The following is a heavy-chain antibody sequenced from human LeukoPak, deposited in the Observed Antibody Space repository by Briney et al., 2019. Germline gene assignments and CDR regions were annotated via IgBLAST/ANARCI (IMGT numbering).Heavy chain of an antibody. Sequence: SETLSLTCAVYGGSFSGYYWSWIRQPPGKGLEWIGSIYHSGSTYYNPSLKSRVTISVDTSKNQFSLKLSSVTAADTAVYYCARDPGIQLWLDYWGQGTLVTVSS. V-gene: IGHV4-34*01. D-gene: IGHD5-18*01. CDR2: IYHSGST. CDR3: ARDPGIQLWLDY. CDR1: GGSFSGYY. J-gene: IGHJ4*02.